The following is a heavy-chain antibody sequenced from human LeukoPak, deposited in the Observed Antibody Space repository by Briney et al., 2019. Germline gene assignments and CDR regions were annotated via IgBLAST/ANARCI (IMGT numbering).Heavy chain of an antibody. CDR2: IYYSGST. Sequence: GSLRLSCAAPGFTFSSYAMSWIRQPPGKGLEWIGYIYYSGSTNYNPSLKSRVTISVDTSKNQFSLKLSSVTAADTAVYYCARDRYYDSSGYYSVDAFDIWGQGTMVTVSS. D-gene: IGHD3-22*01. J-gene: IGHJ3*02. CDR1: GFTFSSYA. CDR3: ARDRYYDSSGYYSVDAFDI. V-gene: IGHV4-59*01.